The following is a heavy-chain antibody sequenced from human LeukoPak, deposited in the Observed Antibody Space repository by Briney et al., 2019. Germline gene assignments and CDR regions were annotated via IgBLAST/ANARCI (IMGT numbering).Heavy chain of an antibody. Sequence: SETLSLTCTVSGGSISSSNYYWAWIRQPPGKGLEWIGAFYYSGSTYYNPSLKSRVTISVDTSKDQFSLKLSSVTAADTAVYYCSRQGPGGYDSIGYYPYYFDFWGQGTLVTVSS. V-gene: IGHV4-39*01. CDR1: GGSISSSNYY. D-gene: IGHD3-22*01. CDR2: FYYSGST. CDR3: SRQGPGGYDSIGYYPYYFDF. J-gene: IGHJ4*02.